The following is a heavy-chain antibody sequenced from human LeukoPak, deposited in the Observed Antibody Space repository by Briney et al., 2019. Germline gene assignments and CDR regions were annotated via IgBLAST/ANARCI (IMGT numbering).Heavy chain of an antibody. CDR1: GYTFTGYY. J-gene: IGHJ4*02. V-gene: IGHV1-2*02. CDR2: INPSSGGT. D-gene: IGHD3-9*01. Sequence: ASVKVSCKASGYTFTGYYMHWVRQAPGQGLEWMGWINPSSGGTNYAQKFYARVTMTRDTSISTAYMELSRLRSDDTAVFYCARSPDILTGENFDYWGQGTLVTVSS. CDR3: ARSPDILTGENFDY.